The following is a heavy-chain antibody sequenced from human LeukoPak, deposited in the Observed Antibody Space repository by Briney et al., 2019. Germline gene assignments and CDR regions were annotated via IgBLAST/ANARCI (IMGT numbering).Heavy chain of an antibody. CDR3: ALDGYNSYFFDY. J-gene: IGHJ4*02. D-gene: IGHD5-24*01. CDR1: GFTFSGYW. CDR2: INSDGSST. V-gene: IGHV3-74*01. Sequence: GRSLRLSCAASGFTFSGYWMHWVRQAPGKGLVWVSRINSDGSSTNYADSVKGRFTISRDNAKSTLYLQMNSLRAEDTAVYYCALDGYNSYFFDYWGQGTLVTVSS.